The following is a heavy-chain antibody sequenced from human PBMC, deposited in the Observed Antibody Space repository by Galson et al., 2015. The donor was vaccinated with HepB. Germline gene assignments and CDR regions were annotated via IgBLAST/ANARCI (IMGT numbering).Heavy chain of an antibody. V-gene: IGHV3-9*01. CDR3: AKDYYYGSGSYIDY. CDR1: GFTFDDYA. CDR2: ISWNSGSI. D-gene: IGHD3-10*01. Sequence: SLRLSCAASGFTFDDYAMHWVRQAPGKGLEWVSGISWNSGSIGYADSVKGRFTISRDNAKNSLYLQMNSLRAEDTALYYCAKDYYYGSGSYIDYWGQGTLVTVSS. J-gene: IGHJ4*02.